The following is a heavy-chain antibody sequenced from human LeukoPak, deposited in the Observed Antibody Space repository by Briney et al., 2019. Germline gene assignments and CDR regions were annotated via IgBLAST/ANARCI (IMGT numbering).Heavy chain of an antibody. Sequence: PGGSLRLSCAASGFTFSSYGMHWVRQAPGKGLEWVAVISYDGSNKYYADSVKGRFTISRDNSKNTLYLQMNSLRAEDTAVYYCAKVWFGDIAIFDYWGQGTLVTVS. J-gene: IGHJ4*02. CDR3: AKVWFGDIAIFDY. CDR1: GFTFSSYG. V-gene: IGHV3-30*18. D-gene: IGHD3-10*01. CDR2: ISYDGSNK.